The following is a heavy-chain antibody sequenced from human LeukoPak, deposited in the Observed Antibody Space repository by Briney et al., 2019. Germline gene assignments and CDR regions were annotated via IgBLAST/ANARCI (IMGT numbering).Heavy chain of an antibody. CDR1: GFTFSDYG. J-gene: IGHJ4*02. CDR3: VKSLDRHYYDIHGRLSH. Sequence: GGSLRLSCAASGFTFSDYGMYWVRQAPGKGLEWVAAISYEGSNKYYGDSVKGRITISRDNARNTVDLQMNSLRAEDTAVYYCVKSLDRHYYDIHGRLSHWGQGTLVTVSS. CDR2: ISYEGSNK. D-gene: IGHD3-22*01. V-gene: IGHV3-30*18.